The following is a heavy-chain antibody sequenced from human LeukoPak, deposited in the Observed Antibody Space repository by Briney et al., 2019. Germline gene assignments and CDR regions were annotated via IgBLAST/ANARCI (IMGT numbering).Heavy chain of an antibody. Sequence: GGSLRLSCAASGFSFSSYGMHWVRQAPGKGLEWMAFIQFDRSSAYYADSVKGRFTFSRDNSKNTLYLQMDSLRPEDTAVYYCAKGQGYYFDYWGQGTLVTVSS. CDR1: GFSFSSYG. V-gene: IGHV3-30*02. CDR3: AKGQGYYFDY. J-gene: IGHJ4*02. CDR2: IQFDRSSA.